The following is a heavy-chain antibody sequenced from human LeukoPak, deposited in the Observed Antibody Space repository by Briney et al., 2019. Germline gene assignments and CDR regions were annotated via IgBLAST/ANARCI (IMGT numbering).Heavy chain of an antibody. Sequence: GGSLRLSCSASGFTFSSYAMHWVRQAPGKGLEYVSAISSNGDSTYYADSVKGRLTISRDNSKNTLDLQMSSLRAEDTAVYYCVKGGYSSSWSRFDYWGQGTLVTVSS. CDR2: ISSNGDST. CDR1: GFTFSSYA. J-gene: IGHJ4*02. CDR3: VKGGYSSSWSRFDY. D-gene: IGHD6-13*01. V-gene: IGHV3-64D*09.